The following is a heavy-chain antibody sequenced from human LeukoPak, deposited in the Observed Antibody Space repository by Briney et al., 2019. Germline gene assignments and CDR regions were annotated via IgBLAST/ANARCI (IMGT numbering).Heavy chain of an antibody. J-gene: IGHJ1*01. Sequence: GASVKVSCKASGCTFTGYYMHWVRQAPGQGLEWMGWISAYNGNTNYAQKLQGRVTMTTDTSTSTAYMELRSLRSDDTAVYYCQLRYYYDSSGYYYKEHWGQGTLVTVSS. CDR1: GCTFTGYY. V-gene: IGHV1-18*04. CDR3: QLRYYYDSSGYYYKEH. CDR2: ISAYNGNT. D-gene: IGHD3-22*01.